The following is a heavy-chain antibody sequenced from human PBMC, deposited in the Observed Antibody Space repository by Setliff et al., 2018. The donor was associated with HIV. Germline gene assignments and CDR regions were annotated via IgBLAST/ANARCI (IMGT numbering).Heavy chain of an antibody. D-gene: IGHD5-12*01. CDR3: ARRGAYGYDYFDY. V-gene: IGHV4-38-2*01. J-gene: IGHJ4*02. CDR2: IFHSAAT. CDR1: GYSISSGYY. Sequence: PSETLSLTCAVSGYSISSGYYWGWIRQPPGKVLEWIGSIFHSAATNYNTSLKSRVTISIDTSKNQFSLKLTSVTAADTAVYYCARRGAYGYDYFDYWGPGILVTVSS.